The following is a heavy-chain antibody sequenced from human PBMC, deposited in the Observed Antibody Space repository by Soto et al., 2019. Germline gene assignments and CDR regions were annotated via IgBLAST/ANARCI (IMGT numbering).Heavy chain of an antibody. D-gene: IGHD2-15*01. CDR2: IVVGSGNT. J-gene: IGHJ4*02. CDR3: AASGYCSGGSCYGGFDY. CDR1: GFTFTSSA. Sequence: VKVSCKASGFTFTSSAMQWVRQARGQRLEWIGWIVVGSGNTNYAQKFQERVTITRDMSTSTAYMELSSLRSEDTAVYYCAASGYCSGGSCYGGFDYWGQGTLVTVSS. V-gene: IGHV1-58*02.